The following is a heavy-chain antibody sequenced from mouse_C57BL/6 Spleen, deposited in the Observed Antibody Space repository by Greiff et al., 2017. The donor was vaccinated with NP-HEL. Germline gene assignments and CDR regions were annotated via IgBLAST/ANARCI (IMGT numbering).Heavy chain of an antibody. J-gene: IGHJ3*01. CDR2: IHPSDSDT. V-gene: IGHV1-74*01. D-gene: IGHD1-1*02. CDR1: GYTFTSYW. CDR3: AIEGLSYYFTGFAD. Sequence: QVQLKQPGAELVKPGASVKVSCKASGYTFTSYWMHWVKQRPGQGLEWIGRIHPSDSDTNYNQKFKGKATLTVDKSSSTAYMQLSSLTSEDSAVYYCAIEGLSYYFTGFADWGQGTLVTVSA.